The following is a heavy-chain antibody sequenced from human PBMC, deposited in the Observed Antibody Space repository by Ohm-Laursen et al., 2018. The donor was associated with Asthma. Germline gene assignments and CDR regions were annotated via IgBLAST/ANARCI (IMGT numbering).Heavy chain of an antibody. J-gene: IGHJ6*02. D-gene: IGHD2-2*01. Sequence: ASVKVSCKASGYTFTSYDINWVRQATGQGLEWMGWMNPNSGNTGYAQKFQGRVTMTRNTSISTAYMELSSLRSEDTAVYYCARGLSFLDCSSTSCYLFYYYYYYGMDVWGQGTTVTVSS. CDR3: ARGLSFLDCSSTSCYLFYYYYYYGMDV. CDR2: MNPNSGNT. V-gene: IGHV1-8*01. CDR1: GYTFTSYD.